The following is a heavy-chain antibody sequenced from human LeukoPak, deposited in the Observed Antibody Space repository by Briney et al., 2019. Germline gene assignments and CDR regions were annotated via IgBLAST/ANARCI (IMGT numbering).Heavy chain of an antibody. D-gene: IGHD3-22*01. Sequence: GVSLRLSCATSGFTFANYAMRWARQARGKDLEWVSAIICCGTTTYSADSVRGRFSIYRDNYRNTLYLQMDSLTAEDTSRYFCAKVYYYESTNYCYDSWGQGTVVTVSS. CDR2: IICCGTTT. J-gene: IGHJ4*02. CDR1: GFTFANYA. V-gene: IGHV3-23*01. CDR3: AKVYYYESTNYCYDS.